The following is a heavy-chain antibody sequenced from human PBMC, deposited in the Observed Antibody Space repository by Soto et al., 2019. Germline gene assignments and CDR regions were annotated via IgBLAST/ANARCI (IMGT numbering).Heavy chain of an antibody. J-gene: IGHJ4*02. Sequence: EVQLVESGGNLVQPGGSLRLSCVASGFTVSSNHMTWVRQAPGKGLEWVSLISSGGSTYYADSVKGRFTISRDNSRNTLYLHMNSLRAEDTAIYHCARSLTTVTSWVYWGQVTLVTVSS. D-gene: IGHD4-17*01. CDR2: ISSGGST. CDR3: ARSLTTVTSWVY. CDR1: GFTVSSNH. V-gene: IGHV3-66*01.